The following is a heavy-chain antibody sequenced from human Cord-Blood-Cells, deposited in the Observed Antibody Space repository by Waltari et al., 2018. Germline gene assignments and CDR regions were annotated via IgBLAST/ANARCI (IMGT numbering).Heavy chain of an antibody. CDR3: ALTTPGIAAAGIGYFDL. CDR2: IYRSGST. V-gene: IGHV4-38-2*02. Sequence: QVQLQESGPGLVKPSETLSLTCTVSGYSISSGYYWGWIRQPPGKGLGWIGSIYRSGSTYYNPSLKSRVTISVDTSKNQFSLKLSSVTAADTAVYYCALTTPGIAAAGIGYFDLWGRGTLVTVSS. J-gene: IGHJ2*01. D-gene: IGHD6-13*01. CDR1: GYSISSGYY.